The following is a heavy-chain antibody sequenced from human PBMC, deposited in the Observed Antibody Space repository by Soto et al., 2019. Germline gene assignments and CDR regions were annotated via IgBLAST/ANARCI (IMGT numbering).Heavy chain of an antibody. CDR1: GFTFSSYA. CDR3: ARNERGYSYGSLDY. D-gene: IGHD5-18*01. J-gene: IGHJ4*02. CDR2: ISSNGGST. V-gene: IGHV3-64*04. Sequence: PGGSLRLSCSASGFTFSSYAMHWVRQAPGKGLEYVSAISSNGGSTYYADSVKGRFTISRDNSKNTLYLQMNSLRAEDTAVYYCARNERGYSYGSLDYWGQGALVTVSS.